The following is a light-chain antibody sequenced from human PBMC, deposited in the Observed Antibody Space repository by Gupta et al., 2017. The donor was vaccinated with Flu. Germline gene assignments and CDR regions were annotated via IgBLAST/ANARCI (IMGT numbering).Light chain of an antibody. CDR2: GAS. J-gene: IGKJ2*01. CDR3: QQDGSSPYT. Sequence: DTVLTHSPGTLSLSPGERATRSCRASQSVSSSYLAWYQQKPGQAPRLLIDGASSRATGIPDRFSGSGSGTDFTLTISRLEPEDVAVYYCQQDGSSPYTFGQGTKVEIK. V-gene: IGKV3-20*01. CDR1: QSVSSSY.